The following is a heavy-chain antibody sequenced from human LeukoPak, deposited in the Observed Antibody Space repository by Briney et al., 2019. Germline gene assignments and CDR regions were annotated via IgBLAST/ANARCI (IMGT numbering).Heavy chain of an antibody. J-gene: IGHJ3*02. CDR2: IYYSGST. Sequence: AETLSLTCTVSGGSISNYYWSWIRQPPGKGLEWIGYIYYSGSTNYNPSLKSRVTISVDTSKHPFSLQQTSVTAADTAVYYCARAAEWELPGNAFDIWGQGPMVTVSS. V-gene: IGHV4-59*01. D-gene: IGHD1-26*01. CDR3: ARAAEWELPGNAFDI. CDR1: GGSISNYY.